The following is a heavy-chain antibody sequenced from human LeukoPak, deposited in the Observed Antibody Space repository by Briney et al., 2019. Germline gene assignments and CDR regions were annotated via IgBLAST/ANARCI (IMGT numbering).Heavy chain of an antibody. V-gene: IGHV3-64D*06. CDR3: VKDRFSSYDNTGYLDY. Sequence: QPGGSLRLSCSASGFTFSSYTMHWVRQAPGKGLECVSGITNIGGRTYYADSVKGRSTISRDNSKNTLYLQMSSLRPDDTAVYYCVKDRFSSYDNTGYLDYWGQGALVTVSS. J-gene: IGHJ4*02. D-gene: IGHD3-22*01. CDR1: GFTFSSYT. CDR2: ITNIGGRT.